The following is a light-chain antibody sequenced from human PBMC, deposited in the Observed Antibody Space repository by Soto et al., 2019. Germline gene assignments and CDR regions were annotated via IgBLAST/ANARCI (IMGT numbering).Light chain of an antibody. CDR2: EDI. V-gene: IGLV2-14*01. J-gene: IGLJ1*01. CDR3: CSYTTSSTLV. Sequence: QSVLTQPASVSGSPGQSIAISCAGTSSDIGTYNHVSWYQQLPGKAPQLIIYEDINRPSGLSSRFSGSKSGNTASLTISGLQAEDEADYFCCSYTTSSTLVCGTGTKVTVL. CDR1: SSDIGTYNH.